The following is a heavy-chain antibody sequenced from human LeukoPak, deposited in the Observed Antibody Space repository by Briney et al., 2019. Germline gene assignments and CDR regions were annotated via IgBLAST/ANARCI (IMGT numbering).Heavy chain of an antibody. J-gene: IGHJ4*02. Sequence: GGSLRLSCAASGFTFSRYSMNWVRQAPGKGLEWVSSTSSSSSDIYYADSVKGRFTISRDNAKNSLYLQMNSLRAEDTAVYYCARVQLERRTFDYWGQGTLVTVSS. D-gene: IGHD1-1*01. CDR2: TSSSSSDI. V-gene: IGHV3-21*01. CDR3: ARVQLERRTFDY. CDR1: GFTFSRYS.